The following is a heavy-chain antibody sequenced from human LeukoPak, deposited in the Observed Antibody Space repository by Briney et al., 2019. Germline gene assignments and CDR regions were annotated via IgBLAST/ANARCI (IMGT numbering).Heavy chain of an antibody. V-gene: IGHV1-69*13. CDR3: AIPQGETGKQQLVLILHY. CDR2: IIPIFGTA. J-gene: IGHJ4*02. CDR1: GGTFSSYA. Sequence: ASVKVSCKASGGTFSSYAISWLRQAPGQGLEWRGGIIPIFGTANYAQKFQGRVTSTADESTSTGYMDLSSLRSEDTAVYYCAIPQGETGKQQLVLILHYWGQGPLVTVSS. D-gene: IGHD6-13*01.